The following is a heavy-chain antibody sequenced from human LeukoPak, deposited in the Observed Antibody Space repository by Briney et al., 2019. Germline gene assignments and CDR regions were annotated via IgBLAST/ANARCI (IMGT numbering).Heavy chain of an antibody. D-gene: IGHD6-19*01. CDR2: INPGDSDT. V-gene: IGHV5-51*01. J-gene: IGHJ4*02. CDR1: GYNFAAFW. Sequence: GESLKISCKGSGYNFAAFWIAWVRQMPGKGLEWMGLINPGDSDTRYSPSLQGQVSISADKSTSTAYLECSSLKASDSAMYYCAGSRYRSGWYGFDFWGQGTLVTVSS. CDR3: AGSRYRSGWYGFDF.